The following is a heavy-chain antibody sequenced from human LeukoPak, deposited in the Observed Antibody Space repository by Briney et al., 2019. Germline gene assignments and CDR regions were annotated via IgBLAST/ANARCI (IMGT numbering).Heavy chain of an antibody. CDR1: GGSISSSSYY. CDR2: IFYSGTT. J-gene: IGHJ4*02. V-gene: IGHV4-39*07. D-gene: IGHD6-19*01. Sequence: SETLSLTCTVSGGSISSSSYYWGWIRQPPGKGLEWIGSIFYSGTTFYNPSLKSRVTVSLDTSKNQFSLKLSSVTAADTAVYYCARYSSGWSGFDYWGQGTLVTVSS. CDR3: ARYSSGWSGFDY.